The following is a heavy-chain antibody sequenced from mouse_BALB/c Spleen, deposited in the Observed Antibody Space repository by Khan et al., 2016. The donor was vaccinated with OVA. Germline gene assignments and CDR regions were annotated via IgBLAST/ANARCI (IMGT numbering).Heavy chain of an antibody. CDR2: IDPANGNT. D-gene: IGHD1-1*01. Sequence: VQLQQSGAEFVKPGASVRLSCTASGFNIKDTYMHWVKQRPEQGLEWIGRIDPANGNTKYDPKFQGKATITADTSANTAYLQLSSLTSEDTAVDYCATYYYGSSRYFDYWGQGTTLTVSA. V-gene: IGHV14-3*02. CDR1: GFNIKDTY. CDR3: ATYYYGSSRYFDY. J-gene: IGHJ2*01.